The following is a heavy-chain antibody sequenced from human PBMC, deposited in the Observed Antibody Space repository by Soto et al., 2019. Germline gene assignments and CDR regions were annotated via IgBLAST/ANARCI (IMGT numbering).Heavy chain of an antibody. CDR2: IIPIFGTT. CDR1: GGTFSSYA. V-gene: IGHV1-69*12. CDR3: ARRQEMLRPFDY. Sequence: QVQLVQSGAEVKKPGSSVKVSCKASGGTFSSYAISWVRQAPGQGLGCMGGIIPIFGTTKYAQKFQGRVTITADESTSTAYMELSSLRSEDTAIYYCARRQEMLRPFDYWGQGTLVTVSS. D-gene: IGHD2-8*01. J-gene: IGHJ4*02.